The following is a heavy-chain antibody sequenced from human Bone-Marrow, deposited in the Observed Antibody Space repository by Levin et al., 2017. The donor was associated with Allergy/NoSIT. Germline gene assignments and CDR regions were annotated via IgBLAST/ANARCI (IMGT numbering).Heavy chain of an antibody. CDR1: GGSITSSHW. Sequence: SQTLSLTCAVSGGSITSSHWWSWVRQSPGKGLEWIGEIYRSDITNYNPSLESRVAISVDGSKNHFSLQLTSVTAADTAIYFCARAATLGTSSSYRDTFDVWGQGTVVTVSS. V-gene: IGHV4-4*02. CDR3: ARAATLGTSSSYRDTFDV. CDR2: IYRSDIT. J-gene: IGHJ3*01. D-gene: IGHD6-13*01.